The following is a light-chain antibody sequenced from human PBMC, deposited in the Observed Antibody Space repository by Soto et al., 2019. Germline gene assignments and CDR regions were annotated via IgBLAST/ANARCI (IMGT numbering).Light chain of an antibody. CDR1: SSDVGGYNY. J-gene: IGLJ2*01. V-gene: IGLV2-14*01. CDR3: SSYTSSSTLV. CDR2: EVS. Sequence: QLVLTQPPSVSGAPGERVTISCTGTSSDVGGYNYVSWYQQHPGKAPKLMIYEVSNRPSGVSNRFSGSKSGNTASLTISGLQAEDEADYYCSSYTSSSTLVFGGGTKVTVL.